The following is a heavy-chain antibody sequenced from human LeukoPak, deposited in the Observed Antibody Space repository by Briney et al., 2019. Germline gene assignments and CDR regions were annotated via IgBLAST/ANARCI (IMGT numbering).Heavy chain of an antibody. CDR3: ARDDRDCYNYWTDFDY. J-gene: IGHJ4*02. V-gene: IGHV1-69*04. CDR1: GGTFSSYA. CDR2: IIPILGIA. Sequence: ASVKVSFKASGGTFSSYAISWVRQAHGQGLEWMGRIIPILGIANYAQKSQGRVPITADKSTSTAYMELSSLRSEDTAVYYCARDDRDCYNYWTDFDYWGQGTLVTVSS. D-gene: IGHD5-24*01.